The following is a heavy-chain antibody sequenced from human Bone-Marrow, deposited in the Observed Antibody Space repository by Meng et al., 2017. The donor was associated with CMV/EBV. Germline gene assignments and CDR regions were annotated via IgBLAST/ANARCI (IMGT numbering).Heavy chain of an antibody. J-gene: IGHJ4*02. CDR2: INHSGST. V-gene: IGHV4-34*01. D-gene: IGHD3-22*01. CDR3: VRGLPSYYYDSSGYSVRRTNYFDY. CDR1: GGSFSGYY. Sequence: SETLSLTCAVYGGSFSGYYWSWIRQPPGKGLEWIGEINHSGSTNYNPSLKSRVTISVDTSKNQFSLKLSSVTAADTAVYYCVRGLPSYYYDSSGYSVRRTNYFDYWGQGTLVTVSS.